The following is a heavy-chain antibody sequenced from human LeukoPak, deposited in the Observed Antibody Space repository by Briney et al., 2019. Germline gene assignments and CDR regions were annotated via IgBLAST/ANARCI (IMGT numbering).Heavy chain of an antibody. CDR2: INHSGST. Sequence: SETLSLTCAVYGGSFSGYYWSWIRQPPGKGLEWIGEINHSGSTNYNPSLKSRVTISVDTSKNQFSLKLSSVTAADTAVYYCARGRQLWSIYYFVYWGQGTLVTVSS. J-gene: IGHJ4*02. V-gene: IGHV4-34*01. CDR1: GGSFSGYY. D-gene: IGHD5-18*01. CDR3: ARGRQLWSIYYFVY.